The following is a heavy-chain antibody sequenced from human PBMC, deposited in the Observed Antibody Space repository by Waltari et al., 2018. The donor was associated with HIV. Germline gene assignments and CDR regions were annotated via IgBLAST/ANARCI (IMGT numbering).Heavy chain of an antibody. J-gene: IGHJ2*01. D-gene: IGHD2-21*02. V-gene: IGHV4-39*07. CDR2: IYYSGST. Sequence: QLQLQESGPGLVKPSETLSLTCTVSGGSISSSSYYWGWIRQPPGKGLEWIGSIYYSGSTYYNPSLKSRVTISVDTSKNQFSLKLSSVTAADTAVYYCARDGAAYCGGDCEFSYWYFDLWGRGTLVTVSS. CDR1: GGSISSSSYY. CDR3: ARDGAAYCGGDCEFSYWYFDL.